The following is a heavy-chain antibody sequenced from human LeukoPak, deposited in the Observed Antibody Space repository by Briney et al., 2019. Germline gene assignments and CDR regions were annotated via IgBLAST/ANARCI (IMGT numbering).Heavy chain of an antibody. CDR1: GYSISSSNW. J-gene: IGHJ5*02. D-gene: IGHD6-13*01. Sequence: SETLSLTCAVSGYSISSSNWWGWIRQPPGKGLEWIGYIYYSGSTYYNPSLKSRVTMSVDTSKNQFSLKPSSVTAVDTAVYYCARTPAAGHSNWFDPWGQGTLVTVSS. V-gene: IGHV4-28*01. CDR2: IYYSGST. CDR3: ARTPAAGHSNWFDP.